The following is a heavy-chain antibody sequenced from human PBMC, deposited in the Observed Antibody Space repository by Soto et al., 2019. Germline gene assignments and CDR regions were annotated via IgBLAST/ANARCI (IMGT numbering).Heavy chain of an antibody. CDR1: GGSISSNY. CDR2: VYNSGST. D-gene: IGHD6-13*01. V-gene: IGHV4-59*01. Sequence: PSETLSLTCTVSGGSISSNYWTWIRQPPGKGLEWIGYVYNSGSTNYNPSLKSRVTISEDTSKSQFSLKVNSMTAADTAVYYCARYRREAVAGYTLDNWGPGIFVTVS. CDR3: ARYRREAVAGYTLDN. J-gene: IGHJ4*02.